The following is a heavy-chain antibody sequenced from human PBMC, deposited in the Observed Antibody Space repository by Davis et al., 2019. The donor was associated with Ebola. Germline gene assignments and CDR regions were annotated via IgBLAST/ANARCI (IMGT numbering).Heavy chain of an antibody. CDR1: GYTFTGYY. J-gene: IGHJ5*02. CDR3: AVVPAAMNWFDP. V-gene: IGHV1-2*02. D-gene: IGHD2-2*01. Sequence: ASVKVSCKASGYTFTGYYMHWVRQAPGQGLEWMGWINPNSGGTNYAQKFQGRVTMTRDTSISTAYMELSRLRSDDTAVYYCAVVPAAMNWFDPWGQGTLVTVSS. CDR2: INPNSGGT.